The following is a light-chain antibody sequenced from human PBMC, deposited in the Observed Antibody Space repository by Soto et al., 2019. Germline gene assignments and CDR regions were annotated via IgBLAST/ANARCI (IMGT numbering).Light chain of an antibody. CDR2: GAS. CDR1: QTVSTNF. V-gene: IGKV3-20*01. CDR3: QQFGSSPRYT. Sequence: EIVLTQSPGTLSLYPGERATISCRASQTVSTNFLAWYQQKNGQAPRLLIHGASARATGTPDRFSGSGSGTDFTLTISRLEPEDFAVYYCQQFGSSPRYTFGQGTKLEIK. J-gene: IGKJ2*01.